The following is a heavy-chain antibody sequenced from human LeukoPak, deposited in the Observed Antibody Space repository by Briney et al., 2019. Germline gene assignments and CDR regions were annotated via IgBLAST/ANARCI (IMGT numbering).Heavy chain of an antibody. CDR3: AKDPTD. J-gene: IGHJ4*02. CDR2: IIDSGNSL. CDR1: GFTFSSCA. Sequence: PGGSLRLSCAASGFTFSSCAMSWVRQAPGKGLEWVSTIIDSGNSLYYADSVEGRFTISRDNSKNTLYLQMSSLRAEDTAVYYCAKDPTDWGQGTLVTVSS. V-gene: IGHV3-23*01.